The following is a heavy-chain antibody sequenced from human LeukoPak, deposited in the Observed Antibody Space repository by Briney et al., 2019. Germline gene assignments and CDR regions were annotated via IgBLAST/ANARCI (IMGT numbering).Heavy chain of an antibody. V-gene: IGHV4-34*01. CDR1: GGSFSGYY. CDR2: INHSGST. J-gene: IGHJ6*04. D-gene: IGHD5-18*01. CDR3: AREYSYGPASSSGTDV. Sequence: PSETLSLTCAVYGGSFSGYYWSWIRQPPGKGLEWIGEINHSGSTNYNPSLKSRVTISVDTSKNQFSLKLSSVTAADTAVYYCAREYSYGPASSSGTDVWGKGTTVTVSS.